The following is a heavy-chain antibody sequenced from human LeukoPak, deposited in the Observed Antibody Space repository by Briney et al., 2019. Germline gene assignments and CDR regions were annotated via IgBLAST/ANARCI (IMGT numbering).Heavy chain of an antibody. Sequence: SETLSLTCTVSGGSINNYYWSWIRQPAGKGLEWIGRIYSSGSTNYNSSLKSRVTMSVDTSKNQFSLQLSSVTAADTAVYYCARGVHGSGSYGQFDHCGQGTLVTVSS. CDR1: GGSINNYY. V-gene: IGHV4-4*07. J-gene: IGHJ4*02. D-gene: IGHD3-10*01. CDR3: ARGVHGSGSYGQFDH. CDR2: IYSSGST.